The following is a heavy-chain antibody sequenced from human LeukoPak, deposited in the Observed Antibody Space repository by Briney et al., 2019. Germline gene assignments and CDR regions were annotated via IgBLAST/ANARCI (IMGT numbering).Heavy chain of an antibody. CDR2: TYYRSQWKN. CDR3: AGGYAFDV. V-gene: IGHV6-1*01. J-gene: IGHJ3*01. Sequence: SQTLSLTCAIAGDSVSNNNYAWNWIRQSPSRGLEWLERTYYRSQWKNDYARSVMGRISVDPDTSKDQFSLHLRSVTPDDTAVYYCAGGYAFDVWGQGTMVTVSS. CDR1: GDSVSNNNYA.